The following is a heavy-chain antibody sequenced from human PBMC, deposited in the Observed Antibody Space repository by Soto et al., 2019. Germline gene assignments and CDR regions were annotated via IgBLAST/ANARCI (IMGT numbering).Heavy chain of an antibody. V-gene: IGHV3-48*03. CDR1: GFSFSDYE. CDR3: ARDRAAGGY. CDR2: ISSGGSTI. Sequence: VQLVESGGGLAQPGGSLRLSCVASGFSFSDYEMNWVRQAPGKGLEWVAYISSGGSTIHYADSVRGRFTVSRDNARNSLYLQMNTLGVEDTALYYCARDRAAGGYWGQGTLVTVSS. J-gene: IGHJ4*02. D-gene: IGHD6-13*01.